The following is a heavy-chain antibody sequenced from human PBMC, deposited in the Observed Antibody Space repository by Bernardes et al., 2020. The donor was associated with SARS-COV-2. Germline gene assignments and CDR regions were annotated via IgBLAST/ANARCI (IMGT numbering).Heavy chain of an antibody. J-gene: IGHJ6*02. V-gene: IGHV3-23*01. CDR3: AKSWGVAVAGTLSGMDV. Sequence: GGSLRLSCAASGFTFSSYAMTWVRQAPGKGLEWVSAISGSGGSGSGGSTYYADSVKGRFTISRDNSKNTLYLQMNSLRAEDTAVYYCAKSWGVAVAGTLSGMDVWGQGTTVTVSS. D-gene: IGHD6-19*01. CDR1: GFTFSSYA. CDR2: ISGSGGSGSGGST.